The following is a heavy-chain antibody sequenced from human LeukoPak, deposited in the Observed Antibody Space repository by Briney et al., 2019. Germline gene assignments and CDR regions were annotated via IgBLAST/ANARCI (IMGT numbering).Heavy chain of an antibody. D-gene: IGHD3-9*01. CDR1: GGSISSYY. J-gene: IGHJ4*02. V-gene: IGHV4-59*01. CDR2: IYYSGST. CDR3: ARSPNILTGRYYFDY. Sequence: SETLSLTRTVSGGSISSYYWSWIRQPPGKGLEWIGYIYYSGSTNYNPSLKSRVTISVDTSKDQFSLKLSSVTAADTAAYYCARSPNILTGRYYFDYWGQGTLVTVSS.